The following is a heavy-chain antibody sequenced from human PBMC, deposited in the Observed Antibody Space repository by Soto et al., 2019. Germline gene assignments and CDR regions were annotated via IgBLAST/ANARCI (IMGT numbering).Heavy chain of an antibody. Sequence: EVQVLESGGDLVQPGGSLRLSCEVSGFTLSNYAMTWVRQVPGKGLEWVASISSGGGSSHADSVKGRCTISRDNSKNTVYLQMNSLRDEDTAVYYCGRDPNGDYVGAFDFWGQGTMVAVSS. V-gene: IGHV3-23*01. D-gene: IGHD4-17*01. CDR3: GRDPNGDYVGAFDF. J-gene: IGHJ3*01. CDR2: SISSGGGS. CDR1: GFTLSNYA.